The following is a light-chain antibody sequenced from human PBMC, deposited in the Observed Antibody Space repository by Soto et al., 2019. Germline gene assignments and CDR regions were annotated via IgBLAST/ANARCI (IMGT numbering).Light chain of an antibody. CDR3: QHRSEWPVS. CDR2: DAS. J-gene: IGKJ1*01. Sequence: EIMLTQSPVTLSLSPGEGATLSCRSSQSVAGSYLAWYQQKPGQAPRLLISDASNRATGIPARFSGSGSGTDFTLTISSLEPEDFAVYYCQHRSEWPVSFGQGTKVDIK. V-gene: IGKV3-11*01. CDR1: QSVAGSY.